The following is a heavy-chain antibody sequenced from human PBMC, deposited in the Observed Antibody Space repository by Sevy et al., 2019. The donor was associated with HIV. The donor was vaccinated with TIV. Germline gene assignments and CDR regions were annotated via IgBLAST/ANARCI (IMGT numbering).Heavy chain of an antibody. V-gene: IGHV3-30*04. Sequence: GGSLRLSCVASGFTFPIYSVLWVRQAPGKGLEWLTLISYDGNYKYYADSVKGRFTISRDNSNNILYLQMSSLRVEDTALYFCARVAVEYCTNDGYHRFDHWGLGTLVTVSS. CDR3: ARVAVEYCTNDGYHRFDH. J-gene: IGHJ4*02. CDR1: GFTFPIYS. D-gene: IGHD2-8*01. CDR2: ISYDGNYK.